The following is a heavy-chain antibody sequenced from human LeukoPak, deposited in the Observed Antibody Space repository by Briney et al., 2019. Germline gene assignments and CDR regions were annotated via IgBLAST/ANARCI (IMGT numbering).Heavy chain of an antibody. V-gene: IGHV1-24*01. J-gene: IGHJ4*02. CDR3: TRESGSYHGNDF. CDR1: GYTLTELS. CDR2: FDPEDGET. D-gene: IGHD1-26*01. Sequence: ASVKVSCKVSGYTLTELSMHWVRRAPGKGLEWMGGFDPEDGETIYAQKFQGRVTMTEDTSTDTAYMELSSLRSEDTAVYYCTRESGSYHGNDFWGQGTLVTVSS.